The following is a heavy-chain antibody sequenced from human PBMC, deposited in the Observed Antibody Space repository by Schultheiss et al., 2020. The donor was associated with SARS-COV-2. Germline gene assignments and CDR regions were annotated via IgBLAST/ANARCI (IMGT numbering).Heavy chain of an antibody. CDR2: IYYSGST. CDR3: ARLRPIHNGQWLVLNY. V-gene: IGHV4-31*03. D-gene: IGHD6-19*01. CDR1: GGSISSGGYY. Sequence: SETLSLTCTVSGGSISSGGYYWSWIRQHPGKGLEWIGYIYYSGSTNYNPSLKSRVTISVDKSKNQFSLKLSSVTAADTAVYYCARLRPIHNGQWLVLNYWGQGTLVTVAS. J-gene: IGHJ4*02.